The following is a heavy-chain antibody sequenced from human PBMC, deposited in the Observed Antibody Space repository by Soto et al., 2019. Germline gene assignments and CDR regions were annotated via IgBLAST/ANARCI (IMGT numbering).Heavy chain of an antibody. CDR2: ITGSGGTT. CDR1: GFTFDNYA. V-gene: IGHV3-23*01. Sequence: EVQLLESGGGSVQPGGSLRLSCAASGFTFDNYAMTWVRQAPGKGLEWVSGITGSGGTTYYADSVKGRFTISRDNSKNTLYLQMNSLRAEDTAIYYCGKDLLVVVSAPVDHWGQGTLVTVSS. D-gene: IGHD2-21*01. J-gene: IGHJ4*02. CDR3: GKDLLVVVSAPVDH.